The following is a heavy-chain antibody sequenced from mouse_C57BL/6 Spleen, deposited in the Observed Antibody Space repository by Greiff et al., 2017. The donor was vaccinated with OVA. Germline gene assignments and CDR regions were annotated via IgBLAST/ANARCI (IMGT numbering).Heavy chain of an antibody. CDR3: ARGRSTMVTSWFAY. Sequence: QVHVKQPGAELVKPGASVKLSCKASGYTFTSYWMQWVKQRPGQGLEWIGEIDPSDSYTNYNQKFKGKATLTVDTSSSTAYMQLSSLTSEDSAVDYGARGRSTMVTSWFAYWGQGTLVTVSA. CDR2: IDPSDSYT. CDR1: GYTFTSYW. J-gene: IGHJ3*01. V-gene: IGHV1-50*01. D-gene: IGHD2-2*01.